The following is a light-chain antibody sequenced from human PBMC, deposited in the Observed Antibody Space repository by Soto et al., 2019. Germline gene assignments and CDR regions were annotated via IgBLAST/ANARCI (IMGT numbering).Light chain of an antibody. CDR2: DAS. CDR3: QQYGSSPRT. J-gene: IGKJ1*01. V-gene: IGKV3-20*01. Sequence: EIVLTQSPGTLSLSPGERATLSCRASQSVTSSYLAWYHQKPGQAPRLLIYDASNRATGIPDRFSGIGSGTVFTLAMSRLEPEDCAVYYCQQYGSSPRTFGQGTKVAIK. CDR1: QSVTSSY.